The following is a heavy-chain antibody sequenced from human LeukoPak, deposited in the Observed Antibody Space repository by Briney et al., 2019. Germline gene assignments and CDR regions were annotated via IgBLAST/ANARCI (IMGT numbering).Heavy chain of an antibody. CDR3: ATDLPDCTNGVCYRWSDAFDI. D-gene: IGHD2-8*01. V-gene: IGHV1-18*01. J-gene: IGHJ3*02. Sequence: GASVKVSCKASGYTFTSYAITWVRQAPGQGLEWMGWISAYNGNTKYGQRLQGRVTMTTDTSTSTAYMELSSLRSEDTAVYYCATDLPDCTNGVCYRWSDAFDIWGQGTMVTVSS. CDR2: ISAYNGNT. CDR1: GYTFTSYA.